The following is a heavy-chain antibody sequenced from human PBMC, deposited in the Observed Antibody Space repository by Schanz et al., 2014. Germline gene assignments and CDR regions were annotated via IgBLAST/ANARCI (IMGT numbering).Heavy chain of an antibody. J-gene: IGHJ4*02. V-gene: IGHV1-46*01. CDR2: ITPSGGST. CDR3: AAAGAGYCGSWDFDS. Sequence: QVQLVQSGAEVKKPGASVKVSCKASGYTFTRYYIHWVRQAPGQGREWMGIITPSGGSTTYAQKLQGRVTMTRDTSTSTVYMELSSLRSEDTTVYYCAAAGAGYCGSWDFDSWGQGTLVTVSS. D-gene: IGHD6-13*01. CDR1: GYTFTRYY.